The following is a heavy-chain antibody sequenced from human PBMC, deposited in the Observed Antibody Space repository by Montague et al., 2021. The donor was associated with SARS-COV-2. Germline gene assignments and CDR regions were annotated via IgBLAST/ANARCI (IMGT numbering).Heavy chain of an antibody. CDR1: GASISSGSYY. J-gene: IGHJ5*02. CDR2: IYYSGST. Sequence: TLSLTCTVSGASISSGSYYWNWIRQHPGKGLEWIGYIYYSGSTYYNPSLKSRVTISVDTSKNQFSLKLSSVTAADTAVYYCARAVSITIFGVVGWFDPWGQGTLVTVSS. V-gene: IGHV4-31*03. D-gene: IGHD3-3*01. CDR3: ARAVSITIFGVVGWFDP.